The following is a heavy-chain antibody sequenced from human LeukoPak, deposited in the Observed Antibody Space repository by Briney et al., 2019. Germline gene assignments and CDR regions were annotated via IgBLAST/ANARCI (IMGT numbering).Heavy chain of an antibody. CDR1: GGSFSDDY. V-gene: IGHV4-34*01. CDR2: INHGGST. D-gene: IGHD6-13*01. J-gene: IGHJ4*02. Sequence: PSETLSLTCAVYGGSFSDDYLSWIRQPPGKGLEWIGEINHGGSTNYNPSLKSRVTISIDTSKNRFSLNLNSVTAADTAIYYCARESSSWNNFDYWGQGSLVTVSS. CDR3: ARESSSWNNFDY.